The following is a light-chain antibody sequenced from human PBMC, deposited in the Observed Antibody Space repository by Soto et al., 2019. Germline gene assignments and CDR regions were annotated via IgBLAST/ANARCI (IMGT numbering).Light chain of an antibody. Sequence: EIVLTQSPGTLSLSPGERATLSCRACQSVSSSYLAWYQQKPGQAPRLLINGASSRATGIPDRFSGSGSGTDFTLTISRLEPEDFAVYYCQQYGISPPWTFGEGPKVEIK. J-gene: IGKJ1*01. CDR3: QQYGISPPWT. V-gene: IGKV3-20*01. CDR2: GAS. CDR1: QSVSSSY.